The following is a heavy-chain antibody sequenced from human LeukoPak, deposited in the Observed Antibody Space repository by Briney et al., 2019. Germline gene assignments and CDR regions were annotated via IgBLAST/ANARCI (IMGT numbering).Heavy chain of an antibody. CDR3: AALRRGKYGMDV. CDR2: ISSSSSYI. V-gene: IGHV3-21*01. CDR1: GFTFSSYS. Sequence: PGGSLRLSCAASGFTFSSYSMNWVRQAPGKGLEWVSSISSSSSYIHYADSVKGRFTISRDNAKNSLYLQMNSLRAEDTAVYYCAALRRGKYGMDVWGQGTTVTVSS. D-gene: IGHD3-16*01. J-gene: IGHJ6*02.